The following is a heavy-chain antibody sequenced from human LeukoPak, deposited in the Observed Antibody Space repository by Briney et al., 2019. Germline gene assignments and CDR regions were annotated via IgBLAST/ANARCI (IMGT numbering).Heavy chain of an antibody. CDR2: IYTSGST. Sequence: TSQTLSLTCTVSGNSISSGDNYWSWIRQPAGKGLEWNGRIYTSGSTNYNPSLKSRVTISGDTSKNQFSLRLSSVTAADTAVYYCARASYSYDINGWVPFDYWGQGTLVTVSS. D-gene: IGHD3-22*01. CDR3: ARASYSYDINGWVPFDY. V-gene: IGHV4-61*02. CDR1: GNSISSGDNY. J-gene: IGHJ4*02.